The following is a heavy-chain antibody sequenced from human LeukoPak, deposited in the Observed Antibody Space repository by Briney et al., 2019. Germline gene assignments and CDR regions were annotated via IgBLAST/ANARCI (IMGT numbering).Heavy chain of an antibody. V-gene: IGHV3-23*01. CDR1: GITFSSYA. CDR3: ARGTAIVGATYFDY. Sequence: GGSLRLSCAASGITFSSYAMSWVRQAPGKGLEWVSTIVGRGGITYYADSVEGRFTISRDNAKNSLYLQMNSLRAEDTAVYYCARGTAIVGATYFDYWGQGTLVTVSS. D-gene: IGHD1-26*01. J-gene: IGHJ4*02. CDR2: IVGRGGIT.